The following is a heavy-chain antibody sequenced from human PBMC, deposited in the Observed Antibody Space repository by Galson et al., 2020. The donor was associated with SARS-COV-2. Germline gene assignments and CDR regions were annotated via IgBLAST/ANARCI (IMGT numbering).Heavy chain of an antibody. D-gene: IGHD3-22*01. J-gene: IGHJ3*02. Sequence: ASVQVSCKASGYTFTSYYMHWVRQAPGQGLEWMGIINPSGGSTSYAQKFQGRVTMTRDTSTSTVYMELSSLRSEDTAVYYCARWGVYYDSSGYLSGAFDIWGQGTMVTVSS. CDR3: ARWGVYYDSSGYLSGAFDI. V-gene: IGHV1-46*03. CDR1: GYTFTSYY. CDR2: INPSGGST.